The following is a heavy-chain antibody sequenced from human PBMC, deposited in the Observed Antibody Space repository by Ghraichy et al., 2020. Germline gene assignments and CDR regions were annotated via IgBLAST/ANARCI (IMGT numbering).Heavy chain of an antibody. V-gene: IGHV4-34*01. Sequence: SETLSLTCAVYGGSFSGYYWSWIRQPPGKGLEWIGEINHSGSTNYNPSLKSRVTISVDTSKNQFSLKLSSVTAADTAVYYCARLYYDFWSGSYGMDVWGQGTTVTVSS. CDR3: ARLYYDFWSGSYGMDV. J-gene: IGHJ6*02. D-gene: IGHD3-3*01. CDR2: INHSGST. CDR1: GGSFSGYY.